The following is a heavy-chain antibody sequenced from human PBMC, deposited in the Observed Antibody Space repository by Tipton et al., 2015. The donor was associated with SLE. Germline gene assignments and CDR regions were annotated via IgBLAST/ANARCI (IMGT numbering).Heavy chain of an antibody. D-gene: IGHD2-2*01. CDR3: AREEDDYQTGY. J-gene: IGHJ4*02. Sequence: TLSLTCAVYGGSFSGYYWSWIRQPPGKGLEWIGEINHSGSTNYNPFLKSRVTISVDTSKNQFSLKLSSVTAADTAVYYCAREEDDYQTGYWGQGTLVTVSS. CDR1: GGSFSGYY. V-gene: IGHV4-34*01. CDR2: INHSGST.